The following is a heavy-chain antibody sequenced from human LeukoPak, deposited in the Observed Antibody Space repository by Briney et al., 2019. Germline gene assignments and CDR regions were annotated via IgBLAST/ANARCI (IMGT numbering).Heavy chain of an antibody. Sequence: SETLSLTCTVSGGSISSYYWSWIRQPPGKGLEWIGYIYYSGSTNYNPSLESRVTISVDTSKNQFSLRLSSVTAADTAVYYCARYLARYFDYWGQGTLVTVS. CDR2: IYYSGST. CDR3: ARYLARYFDY. V-gene: IGHV4-59*01. J-gene: IGHJ4*02. CDR1: GGSISSYY. D-gene: IGHD6-6*01.